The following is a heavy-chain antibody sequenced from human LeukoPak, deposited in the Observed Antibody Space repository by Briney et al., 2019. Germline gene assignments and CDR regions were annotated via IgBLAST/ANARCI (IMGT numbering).Heavy chain of an antibody. CDR2: IYYSGST. V-gene: IGHV4-59*01. CDR1: GGPISSYY. Sequence: SETLSLTCTVSGGPISSYYRSWSRQPPGKGLEWIGYIYYSGSTNYNPSLKSRVTISVDTSKNQFSLKLSSVTAADTAVYYCARDNYYGSGSHGYDYWGQGTLVTVSS. J-gene: IGHJ4*02. CDR3: ARDNYYGSGSHGYDY. D-gene: IGHD3-10*01.